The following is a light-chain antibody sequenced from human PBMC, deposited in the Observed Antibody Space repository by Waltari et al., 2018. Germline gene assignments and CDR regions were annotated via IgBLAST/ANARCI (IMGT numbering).Light chain of an antibody. Sequence: EIVLTQSPGTLSLSPGERATLSCRASQGVGKYLAWYQQRPGQAPRLLLYPASIRATGIPDRFSGSGFGTDFSLTIRRLEPEDFAVYYCQKYDFLPATFGQGTTVEIK. CDR3: QKYDFLPAT. CDR2: PAS. V-gene: IGKV3-20*01. J-gene: IGKJ1*01. CDR1: QGVGKY.